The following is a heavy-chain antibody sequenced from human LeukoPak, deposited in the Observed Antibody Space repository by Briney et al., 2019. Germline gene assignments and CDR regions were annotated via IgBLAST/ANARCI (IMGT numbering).Heavy chain of an antibody. Sequence: SETLSLTCTVSGGSIGSYYWSWIRQPPGKGLEWIGYIYYSGSTNYNPSLKSRVTISVDTSRNQFSLKLSSVTAADTAVYYCARAKYCSGGSCYADYWGQGTLVTVSS. D-gene: IGHD2-15*01. V-gene: IGHV4-59*01. J-gene: IGHJ4*02. CDR3: ARAKYCSGGSCYADY. CDR2: IYYSGST. CDR1: GGSIGSYY.